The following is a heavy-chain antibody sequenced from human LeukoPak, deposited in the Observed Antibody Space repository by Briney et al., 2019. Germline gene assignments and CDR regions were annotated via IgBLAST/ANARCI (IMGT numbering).Heavy chain of an antibody. Sequence: GEFLKISCKGSGYSFTNYWIGWARQRPGKGLEWMGIIYPGDSDTRYSPSFQGQVTISADKSISTAYLQWSSLKASDTAMYYCARISGSYLAAFDIWGQGTMVTVSS. CDR1: GYSFTNYW. J-gene: IGHJ3*02. CDR2: IYPGDSDT. V-gene: IGHV5-51*01. D-gene: IGHD1-26*01. CDR3: ARISGSYLAAFDI.